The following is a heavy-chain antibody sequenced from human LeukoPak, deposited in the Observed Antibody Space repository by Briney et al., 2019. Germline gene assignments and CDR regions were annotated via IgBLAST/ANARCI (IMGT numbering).Heavy chain of an antibody. CDR3: ATDSGYSGYYAY. D-gene: IGHD5-12*01. CDR2: ISSSGST. CDR1: GDSISSGDYY. V-gene: IGHV4-61*02. Sequence: SQTLSLTCTVSGDSISSGDYYWSWIRQPAGKGLEWIGRISSSGSTYYNPSLKSRVTISVDASKNQFSLKLSSVTAADTAVYYCATDSGYSGYYAYWGQGTLVTVSS. J-gene: IGHJ4*03.